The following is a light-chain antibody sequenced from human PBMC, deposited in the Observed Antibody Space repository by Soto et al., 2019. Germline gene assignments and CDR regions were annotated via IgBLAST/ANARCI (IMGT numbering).Light chain of an antibody. Sequence: QSVLTQPPSVSGVPGQRVTISCTGSSSNIGANSDVHWYQQLTGAAPKLLIYGNTNRPSGVSDRFSASKSGTSASLAITGLQAEDEADYYCQSYDKSLSGFYVFGTGTKVTVL. CDR3: QSYDKSLSGFYV. CDR2: GNT. CDR1: SSNIGANSD. V-gene: IGLV1-40*01. J-gene: IGLJ1*01.